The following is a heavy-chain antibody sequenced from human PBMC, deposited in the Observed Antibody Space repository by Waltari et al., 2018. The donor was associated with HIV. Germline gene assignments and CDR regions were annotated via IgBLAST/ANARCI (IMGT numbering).Heavy chain of an antibody. J-gene: IGHJ4*02. Sequence: EVQLVESGGGLVKPGGSLRLSCAASGVNFSSYSMNWVRQAPGKRLEWVSYISSSSSYIYYADSVKGRFTISRDNAKNSLYLQMNSLRAEDTAVYYCATLVSSGWYYFDYWGQGTLVTVSS. CDR2: ISSSSSYI. CDR3: ATLVSSGWYYFDY. V-gene: IGHV3-21*01. CDR1: GVNFSSYS. D-gene: IGHD6-19*01.